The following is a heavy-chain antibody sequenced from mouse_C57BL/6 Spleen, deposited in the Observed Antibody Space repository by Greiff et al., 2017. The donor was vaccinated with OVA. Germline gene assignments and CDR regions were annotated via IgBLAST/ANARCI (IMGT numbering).Heavy chain of an antibody. D-gene: IGHD2-4*01. CDR1: GYTFTSYW. J-gene: IGHJ4*01. CDR3: ARSHDYDGNYYAMDY. Sequence: VKLQQPGAELVRPGSSVKLSCKASGYTFTSYWMHWVKQRPIQGLEWIGNIDPSDSETHYNQKFKDKATLTVDKSSSTAYMQLSSLTSEDSAVYYCARSHDYDGNYYAMDYWGQGTSVTVSS. V-gene: IGHV1-52*01. CDR2: IDPSDSET.